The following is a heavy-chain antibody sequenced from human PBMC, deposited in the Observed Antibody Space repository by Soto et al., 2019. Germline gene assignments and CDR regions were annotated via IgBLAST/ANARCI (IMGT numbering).Heavy chain of an antibody. CDR3: ARDDEGGSYCDLGY. D-gene: IGHD3-10*01. Sequence: QVQLVESGGGVVQPGRYLRISCAASGVTFSNYIMHWVRQAPGKGLEWVAIILHDGNNKYYADSVKGRFTISRDNSKNTLYLQMNSLRTEDTAIYYCARDDEGGSYCDLGYWGQGTLVTVSS. V-gene: IGHV3-30-3*01. CDR1: GVTFSNYI. J-gene: IGHJ4*02. CDR2: ILHDGNNK.